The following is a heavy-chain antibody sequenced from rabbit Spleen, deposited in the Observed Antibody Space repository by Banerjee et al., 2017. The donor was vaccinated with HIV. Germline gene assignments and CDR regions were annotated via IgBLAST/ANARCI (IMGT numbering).Heavy chain of an antibody. V-gene: IGHV1S45*01. CDR3: ARRGGGSGAIDYAL. CDR1: GFSLSSSYW. Sequence: QEQLEESGGGLVKPGGTLTLTCTASGFSLSSSYWICWVRQAPGKGLEWIACIYAGSSAGTYYASWAKGRFTISKSTSLNTVTLQMTSLTAADTATYFCARRGGGSGAIDYALWGPGTLVTVS. J-gene: IGHJ6*01. D-gene: IGHD3-1*01. CDR2: IYAGSSAGT.